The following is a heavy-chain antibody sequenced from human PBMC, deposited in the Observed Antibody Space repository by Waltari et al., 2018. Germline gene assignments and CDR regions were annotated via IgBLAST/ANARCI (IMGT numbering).Heavy chain of an antibody. D-gene: IGHD3-16*01. Sequence: QITLKESGPTLVKTTQTLTLTCTFSGFSLSTSGVGGGWIRQPPGKALEWLALLYWTDDKRYGPSLKSRLTITKDTSKNQVVLTMTNMDPVDTATYYCAHSDYVWGSPDYWGQGTLVTVSS. V-gene: IGHV2-5*01. CDR1: GFSLSTSGVG. J-gene: IGHJ4*02. CDR3: AHSDYVWGSPDY. CDR2: LYWTDDK.